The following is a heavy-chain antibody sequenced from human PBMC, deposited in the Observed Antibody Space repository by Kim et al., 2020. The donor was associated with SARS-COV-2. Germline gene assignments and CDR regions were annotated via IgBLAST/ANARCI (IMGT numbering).Heavy chain of an antibody. Sequence: GGSLRLSCAASGFTFSSYSMNWVRQAPGKGLEWVSSISSSSSYIYYADSVKGRFTISRDNAKNSLYLQMNSLRAEDTAVYYCAREIGSGWYGFYYFDYWGQGTLVTVSS. CDR1: GFTFSSYS. CDR3: AREIGSGWYGFYYFDY. J-gene: IGHJ4*02. V-gene: IGHV3-21*01. D-gene: IGHD6-19*01. CDR2: ISSSSSYI.